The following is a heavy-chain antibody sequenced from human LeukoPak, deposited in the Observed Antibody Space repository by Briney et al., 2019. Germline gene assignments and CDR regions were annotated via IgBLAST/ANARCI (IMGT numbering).Heavy chain of an antibody. CDR1: GYTFTSNG. CDR2: ISAYNENT. D-gene: IGHD1-26*01. Sequence: ASVKLSCKASGYTFTSNGISWVRQAPGQGLELMGWISAYNENTNYAQKLQGRVTMTTDISTSTVYMELRSLRSDDTAVYYCAREGRGANNFDYWGQGTLVTVSS. CDR3: AREGRGANNFDY. V-gene: IGHV1-18*01. J-gene: IGHJ4*02.